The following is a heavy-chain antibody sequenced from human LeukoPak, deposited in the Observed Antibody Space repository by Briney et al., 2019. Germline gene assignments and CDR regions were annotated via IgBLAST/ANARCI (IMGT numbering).Heavy chain of an antibody. CDR2: ISWNSGSK. CDR1: GFTFDDYA. CDR3: AKDIGYCSGGSCHAFDY. V-gene: IGHV3-9*01. Sequence: GGSLRLSCAASGFTFDDYAMHWVRQAPGKGLEWVSGISWNSGSKGYADSVKGRFTISRDNAKNSLYLQMNSLRAEDTALYYCAKDIGYCSGGSCHAFDYWGQGTLVTVSS. J-gene: IGHJ4*02. D-gene: IGHD2-15*01.